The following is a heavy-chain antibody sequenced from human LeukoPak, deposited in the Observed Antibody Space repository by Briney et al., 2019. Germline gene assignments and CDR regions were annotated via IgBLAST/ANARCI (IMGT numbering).Heavy chain of an antibody. J-gene: IGHJ4*02. D-gene: IGHD3-10*01. V-gene: IGHV1-24*01. Sequence: GASVKVSCKVSGYTLTGLSMHWVRQAPGKGLEWMGGFDPEDGETIYAQKFQGRVTMTEDTSTDTAYMELSSLRSEDTAVYYCATFIVPTYYYGSGSHDWGQGTLVTVSS. CDR1: GYTLTGLS. CDR3: ATFIVPTYYYGSGSHD. CDR2: FDPEDGET.